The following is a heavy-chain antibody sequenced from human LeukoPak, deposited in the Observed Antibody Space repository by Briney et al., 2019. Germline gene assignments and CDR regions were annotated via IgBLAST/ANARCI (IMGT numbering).Heavy chain of an antibody. J-gene: IGHJ3*02. CDR1: GYTFTTHG. D-gene: IGHD1-14*01. Sequence: ASVKVSCKASGYTFTTHGISWVRQVPGQGLDWMGWISTYNGNTNYAQKLQGRVTLTADTSTSTAYMELRSLRSDDTALYFCARGGPDGAFDIWGQGTMVTVSS. CDR2: ISTYNGNT. V-gene: IGHV1-18*01. CDR3: ARGGPDGAFDI.